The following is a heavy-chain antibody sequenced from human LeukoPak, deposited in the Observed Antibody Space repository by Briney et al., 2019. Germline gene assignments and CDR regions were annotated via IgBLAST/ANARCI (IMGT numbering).Heavy chain of an antibody. J-gene: IGHJ4*02. CDR2: VDGGGGGT. CDR3: AKDLEVLDY. V-gene: IGHV3-23*01. Sequence: GGSLRLSCAASGFTLSSYAMTWVRQAPGRGLEWVSSVDGGGGGTYYADSVKGRFTISRDNSKNTLYLQMNSLRAEDTAVYYCAKDLEVLDYWGQGTLVTVSS. CDR1: GFTLSSYA. D-gene: IGHD1-1*01.